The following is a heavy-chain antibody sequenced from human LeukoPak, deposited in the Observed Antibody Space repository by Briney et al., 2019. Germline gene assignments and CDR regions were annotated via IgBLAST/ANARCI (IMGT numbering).Heavy chain of an antibody. J-gene: IGHJ3*02. Sequence: GGSLRLSCAASGFTFSSYWMSWVRQVPGKGLEWGANIKQDGSEKYYVDSVKGRFTISRDNAKNSLYLQMNSLRAEDTALYHCARVKSVWFGESQGAFDIWGQGTMVTVSS. D-gene: IGHD3-10*01. CDR3: ARVKSVWFGESQGAFDI. CDR1: GFTFSSYW. CDR2: IKQDGSEK. V-gene: IGHV3-7*03.